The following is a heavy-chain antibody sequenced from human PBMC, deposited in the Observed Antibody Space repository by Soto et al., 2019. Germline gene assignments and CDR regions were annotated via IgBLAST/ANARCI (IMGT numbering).Heavy chain of an antibody. CDR2: IWDDGRNK. V-gene: IGHV3-33*01. D-gene: IGHD3-10*01. Sequence: GGSLRLSCATSAFTFGSFGMHGVRQAPGKGLEWVAVIWDDGRNKYYADSVKGRFTISRDNFKNTLYLQMSSLRAEDTAVYYCARDPSEGSYYVFDYWGQG. CDR1: AFTFGSFG. J-gene: IGHJ4*02. CDR3: ARDPSEGSYYVFDY.